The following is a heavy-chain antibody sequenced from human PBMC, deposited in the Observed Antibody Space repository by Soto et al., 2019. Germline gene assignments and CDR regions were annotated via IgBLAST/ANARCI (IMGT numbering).Heavy chain of an antibody. CDR2: ISGSGGST. Sequence: PGGSLRLSCAASGFTFSSCAMRWVRQDPGKGLEWVSAISGSGGSTYYADSVKGRFTISRDNSKNTLYLQVTSLRAEDTAVYYCAKATYYYDSSGYYPFDYWGQGTLVTVSS. D-gene: IGHD3-22*01. CDR1: GFTFSSCA. CDR3: AKATYYYDSSGYYPFDY. V-gene: IGHV3-23*01. J-gene: IGHJ4*02.